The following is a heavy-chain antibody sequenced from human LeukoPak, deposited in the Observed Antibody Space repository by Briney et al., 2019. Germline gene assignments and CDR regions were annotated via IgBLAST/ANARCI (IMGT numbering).Heavy chain of an antibody. CDR2: IYYSGST. CDR1: GGSMSIYS. D-gene: IGHD6-19*01. V-gene: IGHV4-59*08. J-gene: IGHJ4*02. CDR3: ARHRTSGWGLDY. Sequence: SETLSLTCTVSGGSMSIYSWSWIRQPPGEELEWIRFIYYSGSTNYNPSLKSRVTISVDTSKNQFSLKVNSVTAADTAVYYCARHRTSGWGLDYWGQGTLVTVSS.